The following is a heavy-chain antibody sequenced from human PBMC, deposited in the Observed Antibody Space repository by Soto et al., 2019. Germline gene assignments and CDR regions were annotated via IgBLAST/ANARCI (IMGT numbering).Heavy chain of an antibody. J-gene: IGHJ4*02. CDR2: ISSGSTTI. V-gene: IGHV3-48*02. CDR3: TKEIVGAADY. Sequence: EVQLVESGGGLVQPGGSLRLSCAASGFSFSSYSMNWVRQAPGKGLEWVSYISSGSTTIYYADSVKGRITISRDNAKNSLYLQMNRLRDEDTAVYYCTKEIVGAADYWGQGTLVTVSS. CDR1: GFSFSSYS. D-gene: IGHD1-26*01.